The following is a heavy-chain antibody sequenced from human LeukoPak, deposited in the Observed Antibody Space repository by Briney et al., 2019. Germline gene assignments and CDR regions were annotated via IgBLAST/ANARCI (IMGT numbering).Heavy chain of an antibody. CDR2: ISGSGGST. Sequence: GGSLRLSFAASGFTFSSYAMSWVRQAPGKGLEWVSAISGSGGSTYYADSVKGRFTISRDNSKNTLYLQMNSLRAEDTAVYYCARVGRYSGYDSIDYWGQGTLVTVSS. D-gene: IGHD5-12*01. CDR1: GFTFSSYA. J-gene: IGHJ4*02. V-gene: IGHV3-23*01. CDR3: ARVGRYSGYDSIDY.